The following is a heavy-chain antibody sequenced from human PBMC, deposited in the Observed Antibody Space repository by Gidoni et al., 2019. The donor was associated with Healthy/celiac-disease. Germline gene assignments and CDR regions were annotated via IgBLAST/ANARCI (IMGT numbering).Heavy chain of an antibody. J-gene: IGHJ5*02. CDR3: ARGGYSGYDYLWWFDP. V-gene: IGHV4-38-2*01. CDR1: GYSISSGYY. CDR2: IYHSGST. Sequence: QVQLQESGPGLVKPSETLSLTCAVSGYSISSGYYWGWIRQPPGKGLEWIGSIYHSGSTYYNPSLKSRVTISVDTSKNQFSLKLSSVTAADTAVYYCARGGYSGYDYLWWFDPWGQGTLVTVSS. D-gene: IGHD5-12*01.